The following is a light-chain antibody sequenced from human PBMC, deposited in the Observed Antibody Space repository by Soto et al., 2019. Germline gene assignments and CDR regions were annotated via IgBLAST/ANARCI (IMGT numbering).Light chain of an antibody. Sequence: DIQMTQSPSSLSAFVGDRVTITCRASHSINSYLNWYQQEPGKAPRLLIYAASNLQSGVPSRFSASGSGTDFTLTISSLQPEDFATYYCQQSYSALWTFGQGTKVEIK. CDR3: QQSYSALWT. CDR1: HSINSY. J-gene: IGKJ1*01. V-gene: IGKV1-39*01. CDR2: AAS.